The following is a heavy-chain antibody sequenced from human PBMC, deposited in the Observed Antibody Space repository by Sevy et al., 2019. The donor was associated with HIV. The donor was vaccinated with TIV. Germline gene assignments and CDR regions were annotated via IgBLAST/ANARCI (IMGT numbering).Heavy chain of an antibody. J-gene: IGHJ4*02. CDR1: GFSFTNAW. CDR3: TAGVGTSDCDY. Sequence: GGSLRLSCAASGFSFTNAWMSWVRQAPGKGLEWVGRIKSKTDGGTRDFAAPAKGRFAISRDDSKSTFYLQMDSLKTEDTGVYYCTAGVGTSDCDYWGQGILVTVSS. V-gene: IGHV3-15*01. D-gene: IGHD1-26*01. CDR2: IKSKTDGGTR.